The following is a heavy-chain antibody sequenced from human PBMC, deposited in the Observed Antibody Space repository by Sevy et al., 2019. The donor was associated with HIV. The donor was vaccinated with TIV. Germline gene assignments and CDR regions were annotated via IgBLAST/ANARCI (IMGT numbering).Heavy chain of an antibody. CDR1: GFSFSAYW. J-gene: IGHJ4*02. CDR3: AQETFGRFDS. Sequence: GGSLRLSCAASGFSFSAYWMNWVRQDPGKGLEWVANIKPDGSDKQHVDSAEGRFTISRDNAKNSLYLQMNSLRVEDTAMYYCAQETFGRFDSWGQGTLVTVSS. CDR2: IKPDGSDK. D-gene: IGHD1-26*01. V-gene: IGHV3-7*01.